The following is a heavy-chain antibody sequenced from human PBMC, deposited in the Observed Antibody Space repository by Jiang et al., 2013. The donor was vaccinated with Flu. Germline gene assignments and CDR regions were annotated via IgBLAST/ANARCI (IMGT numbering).Heavy chain of an antibody. J-gene: IGHJ6*02. Sequence: LKSRVTISVDTSKNQFSLKLSSVTAADTAVYYCARDPGYSSSWYSSYYYYGMDVWGQGTTVTVSS. V-gene: IGHV4-39*07. D-gene: IGHD6-13*01. CDR3: ARDPGYSSSWYSSYYYYGMDV.